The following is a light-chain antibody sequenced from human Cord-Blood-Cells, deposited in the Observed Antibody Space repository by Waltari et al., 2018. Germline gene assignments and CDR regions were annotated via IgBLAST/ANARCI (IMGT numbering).Light chain of an antibody. V-gene: IGKV1-39*01. Sequence: DIQMTQSPSSLSASVGDRVTITCRASQSISSYLNWDQQKPGNAPKLLIYASSSLQSGVPSRFSGSGSGTDFTLTISSLQPEDFATYYCQQSYSTPYTFGQGTKLEIK. CDR2: ASS. CDR1: QSISSY. CDR3: QQSYSTPYT. J-gene: IGKJ2*01.